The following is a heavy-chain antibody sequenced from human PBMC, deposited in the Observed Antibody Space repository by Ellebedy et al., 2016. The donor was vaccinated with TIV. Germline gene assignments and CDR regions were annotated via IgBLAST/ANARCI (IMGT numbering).Heavy chain of an antibody. D-gene: IGHD3-16*01. CDR3: TRDPGDGGFDL. J-gene: IGHJ2*01. CDR2: IRSKAYGGTT. V-gene: IGHV3-49*03. Sequence: PGGSLRLSCTASGFTFGDYAMSWFRQAPGKGLEWVGFIRSKAYGGTTEYAASVKGRFTISRDDSKSIAYLQMNSLKTEDTAVYYCTRDPGDGGFDLWGRGTLVTVSS. CDR1: GFTFGDYA.